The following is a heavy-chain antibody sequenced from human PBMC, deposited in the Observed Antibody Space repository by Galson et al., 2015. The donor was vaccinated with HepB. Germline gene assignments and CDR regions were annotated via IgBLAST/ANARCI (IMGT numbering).Heavy chain of an antibody. CDR2: ISYDGSNK. V-gene: IGHV3-30*18. Sequence: SLRLSCAASGFTFSRYGVHWVRQAPGKGLEWVAVISYDGSNKYYVDSVKGRFTISRDNSKNTLYLQMNSLRAEDTAVYYCAKSGDLAAHKMDYYHMDVWGKGTTVTVSS. D-gene: IGHD6-6*01. CDR3: AKSGDLAAHKMDYYHMDV. J-gene: IGHJ6*03. CDR1: GFTFSRYG.